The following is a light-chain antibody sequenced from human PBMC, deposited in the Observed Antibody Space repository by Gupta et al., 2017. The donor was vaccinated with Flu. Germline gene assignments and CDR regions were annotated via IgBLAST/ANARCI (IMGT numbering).Light chain of an antibody. V-gene: IGKV3-15*01. Sequence: ETVMTQSPATLSVSPGERVTLSCRASQSVSNNLDWYQQKPGQAPRLLIFGTSTRATGIPARFSGSGSGTEFTLTISSLQSEDFAVYYCQQHNSWPQTFGQGTKVEIK. CDR1: QSVSNN. CDR2: GTS. CDR3: QQHNSWPQT. J-gene: IGKJ1*01.